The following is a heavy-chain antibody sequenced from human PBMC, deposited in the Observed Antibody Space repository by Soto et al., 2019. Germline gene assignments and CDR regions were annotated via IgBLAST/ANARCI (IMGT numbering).Heavy chain of an antibody. Sequence: QVQLVQSGAEVKKPGSSVTVSCTTSGGTFSKDAINWVRQAPGQGLEWMGLLIPFFGSPIYAQKFQGRIRISADESKRTAFMDLSSLRSEDTAVYYCTRVLGYTFEPGKTRYYAMDVWGQGTTVSVSS. CDR3: TRVLGYTFEPGKTRYYAMDV. CDR2: LIPFFGSP. J-gene: IGHJ6*02. V-gene: IGHV1-69*01. D-gene: IGHD5-18*01. CDR1: GGTFSKDA.